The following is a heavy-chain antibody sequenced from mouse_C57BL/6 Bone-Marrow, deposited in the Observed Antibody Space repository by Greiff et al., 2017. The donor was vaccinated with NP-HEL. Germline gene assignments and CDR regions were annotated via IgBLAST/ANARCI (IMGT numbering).Heavy chain of an antibody. CDR3: ARWSLYGSSPFAY. Sequence: VQLQQPGAELVKPGASVKLSCKASGYTFTSYWMQWVKQRPGQGLEWIGEIDPSDSYTNYNQKVKGKATLTVDTSSSTAYMQLSSLTSEDSAVYYCARWSLYGSSPFAYWGQGTLVTVSA. V-gene: IGHV1-50*01. CDR1: GYTFTSYW. D-gene: IGHD1-1*01. CDR2: IDPSDSYT. J-gene: IGHJ3*01.